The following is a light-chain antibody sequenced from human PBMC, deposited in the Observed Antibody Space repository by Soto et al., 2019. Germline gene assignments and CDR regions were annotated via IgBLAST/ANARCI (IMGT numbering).Light chain of an antibody. J-gene: IGKJ4*01. V-gene: IGKV1-17*01. Sequence: DIRMTQSPSSLSASVGDRVTITCRASQGIGNDLGWYQQKPGQAPKRLIYAASTLQSGVPSRFSGSTSGTEFTLTISSLQPEDSATYYCQQYNSYPLTFGGGTKVEVK. CDR3: QQYNSYPLT. CDR1: QGIGND. CDR2: AAS.